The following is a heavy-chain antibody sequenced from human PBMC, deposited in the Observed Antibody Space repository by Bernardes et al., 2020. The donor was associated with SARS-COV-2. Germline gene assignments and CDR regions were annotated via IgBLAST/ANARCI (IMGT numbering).Heavy chain of an antibody. V-gene: IGHV4-31*03. CDR3: ARVRSNSYTDY. D-gene: IGHD2-2*01. CDR2: IYYSGST. CDR1: GGSISSGGYY. J-gene: IGHJ4*02. Sequence: SETLSLTCTVSGGSISSGGYYWIWLRQHPGQGLEWVGYIYYSGSTYDNPSLNRRVTISVDTYKNQFSLKLSSVTAADTAVYYCARVRSNSYTDYWCQGTLVTVSS.